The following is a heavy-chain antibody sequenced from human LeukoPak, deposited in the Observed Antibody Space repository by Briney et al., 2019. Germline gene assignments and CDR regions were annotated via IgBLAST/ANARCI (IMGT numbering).Heavy chain of an antibody. J-gene: IGHJ4*02. CDR2: IYSDNT. D-gene: IGHD4/OR15-4a*01. CDR3: ARRAGAYSHPYDY. CDR1: GFTFSSYA. V-gene: IGHV3-53*01. Sequence: GGSLRLSCAASGFTFSSYAINWVRQAPGKRLEWVSFIYSDNTHYSDSVKGRFTISRDNSKNTLYLQMNSLRAEDTAVYYCARRAGAYSHPYDYWGQGTLVTVSS.